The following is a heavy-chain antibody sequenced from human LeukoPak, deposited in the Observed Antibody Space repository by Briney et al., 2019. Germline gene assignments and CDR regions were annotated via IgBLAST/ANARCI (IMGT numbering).Heavy chain of an antibody. D-gene: IGHD1-1*01. J-gene: IGHJ6*04. CDR2: INTNTGNP. CDR1: GYTFTKYA. CDR3: ARVESHGSLGV. Sequence: ASVKVSCKASGYTFTKYAMNWVRQAPGQGLEWMGWINTNTGNPKYAQDFTGRFVFSLDTSVSAAYLQIRSLKAEDTAVYYCARVESHGSLGVWGKGTTVTVSS. V-gene: IGHV7-4-1*02.